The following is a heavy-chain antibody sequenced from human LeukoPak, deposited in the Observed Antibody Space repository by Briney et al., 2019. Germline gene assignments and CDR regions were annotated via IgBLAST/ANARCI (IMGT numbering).Heavy chain of an antibody. V-gene: IGHV4-38-2*02. J-gene: IGHJ4*02. CDR2: IYYSGST. CDR3: ARRKVRGAKSFDY. D-gene: IGHD3-10*01. CDR1: GYSISSGYY. Sequence: SETLSLTCTVSGYSISSGYYWGWIRQPPGKGLEWIGSIYYSGSTYYNPSLKSRVTISVDTSKNQFSLKLSSVTAADTAVYYCARRKVRGAKSFDYWGQGTLVTVSS.